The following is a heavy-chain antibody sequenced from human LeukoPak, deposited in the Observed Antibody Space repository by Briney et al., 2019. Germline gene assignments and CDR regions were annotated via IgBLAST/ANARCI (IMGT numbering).Heavy chain of an antibody. V-gene: IGHV1-69*13. J-gene: IGHJ4*02. D-gene: IGHD2-2*01. CDR1: GGTFSSYA. CDR2: IIPIFGTA. CDR3: ARDGCSSTSCSYFDY. Sequence: ASVKVSCKASGGTFSSYAISWVRQAPGQGLEWMGGIIPIFGTANYAQKFQGRVTITADESTSTAYMELSSLRSEDTAVYYCARDGCSSTSCSYFDYWGQGTLVTVSS.